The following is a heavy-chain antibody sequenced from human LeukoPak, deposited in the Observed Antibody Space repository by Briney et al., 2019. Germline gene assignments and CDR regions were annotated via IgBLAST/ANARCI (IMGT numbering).Heavy chain of an antibody. D-gene: IGHD3-22*01. Sequence: SETLSLTCTVSGGSISSYYWSWIRQPPGKGLEWIGYIYYSGSTNYNPSLKSRVTISVDTSKNQFSLKLSSVTAADTAVYYCARQGYYDAHAFDIWGQGTMVTVSS. CDR1: GGSISSYY. V-gene: IGHV4-59*08. CDR2: IYYSGST. J-gene: IGHJ3*02. CDR3: ARQGYYDAHAFDI.